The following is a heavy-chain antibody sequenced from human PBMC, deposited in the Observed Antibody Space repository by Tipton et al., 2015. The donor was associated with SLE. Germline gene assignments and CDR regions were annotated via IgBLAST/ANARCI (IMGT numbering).Heavy chain of an antibody. J-gene: IGHJ5*01. D-gene: IGHD6-13*01. V-gene: IGHV3-9*01. CDR3: AKDIEAIPATGNLES. Sequence: VQLVQSGGGLVQPGGSLRLSCAASGFTFDSYAMHWVRQAPGKGLEWVSSISWNSDVTAYADTVKGRFIISRDSAKNSLYLQMNSLRVEDTAFYYCAKDIEAIPATGNLESWGPGTLVTISS. CDR1: GFTFDSYA. CDR2: ISWNSDVT.